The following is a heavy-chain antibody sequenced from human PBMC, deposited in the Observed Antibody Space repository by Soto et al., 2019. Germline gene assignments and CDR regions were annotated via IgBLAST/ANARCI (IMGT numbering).Heavy chain of an antibody. CDR1: GGSFSGYY. J-gene: IGHJ4*02. D-gene: IGHD3-22*01. Sequence: SETLSLTCAVYGGSFSGYYWSWIRQPPGKGLEWIGEINHSGSTNYNPSLKSRVTISVDTSKNQFSLKLSSVTAADTAVYYCARGLTYYYDSSGYYYRRDFDYWGQGTLVTVSS. V-gene: IGHV4-34*01. CDR3: ARGLTYYYDSSGYYYRRDFDY. CDR2: INHSGST.